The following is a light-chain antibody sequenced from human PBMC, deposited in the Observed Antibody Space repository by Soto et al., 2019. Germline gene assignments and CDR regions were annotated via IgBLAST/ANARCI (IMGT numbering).Light chain of an antibody. CDR1: STDVDGYDY. CDR3: SSYTSSAPFYV. J-gene: IGLJ1*01. Sequence: QSALTQPASVSGSPGQSITISCTGASTDVDGYDYVSWYQQHPGQAHKLMIYDVNNRPSGVSYRFSGSKSGDTASLTIYRLQAEDDADYYCSSYTSSAPFYVFGTGTKVTVL. V-gene: IGLV2-14*03. CDR2: DVN.